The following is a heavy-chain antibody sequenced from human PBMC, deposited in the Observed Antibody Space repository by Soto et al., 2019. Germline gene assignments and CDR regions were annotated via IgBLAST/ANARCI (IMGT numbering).Heavy chain of an antibody. D-gene: IGHD6-6*01. V-gene: IGHV5-51*01. CDR1: GYSFASYW. CDR3: ARTRSFTLGFYYDGMDV. Sequence: EVQLVPSGAEVKKPGESLQISCQGSGYSFASYWIGWVRQMPGKDLEWMGIIYPGDSDTRYSPSFQGQVTISADKSLRTAYLQWTSLKASDTALYYCARTRSFTLGFYYDGMDVWGQGTTVTVSS. CDR2: IYPGDSDT. J-gene: IGHJ6*02.